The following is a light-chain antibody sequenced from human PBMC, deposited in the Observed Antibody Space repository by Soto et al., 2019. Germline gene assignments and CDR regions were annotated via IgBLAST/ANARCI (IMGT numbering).Light chain of an antibody. Sequence: EIVLTQSPGTLSLSPGEGATLSCRASQSVSSSYLAWYQQKPGQAPTLLIYGASNRAAGIPDRFSGSGSRTDFTLTISRLEAEECAVYYCQQYAGPSRTFGQGTKVEIK. CDR1: QSVSSSY. V-gene: IGKV3-20*01. J-gene: IGKJ1*01. CDR2: GAS. CDR3: QQYAGPSRT.